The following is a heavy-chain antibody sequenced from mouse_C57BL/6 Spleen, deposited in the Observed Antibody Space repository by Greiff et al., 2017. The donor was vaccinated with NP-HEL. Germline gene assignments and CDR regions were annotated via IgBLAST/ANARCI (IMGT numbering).Heavy chain of an antibody. Sequence: QVHVKQSGAELVKPGASVKLSCKASGYTFTEYTIHWVKQRSGQGLEWIGWFYPGSGSIKYNEKFKDKATLTADKSSSTVYMELSRLTSEDSAVYFCARHEWDSNLYYYAMDYWGQGTSVTVSS. CDR2: FYPGSGSI. CDR1: GYTFTEYT. V-gene: IGHV1-62-2*01. J-gene: IGHJ4*01. CDR3: ARHEWDSNLYYYAMDY. D-gene: IGHD2-5*01.